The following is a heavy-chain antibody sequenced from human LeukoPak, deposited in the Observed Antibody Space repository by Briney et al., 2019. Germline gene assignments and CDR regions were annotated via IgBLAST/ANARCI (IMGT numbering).Heavy chain of an antibody. CDR3: ARDLLTVTKGD. J-gene: IGHJ4*02. CDR2: INQDGSAR. CDR1: GLTISRNW. Sequence: PGGSLRLSCAASGLTISRNWMSWVRQAPGKGLEWVANINQDGSARDYVDSVRGRFTISRDNAKNSLYLQMNSLRAEDTAVYYCARDLLTVTKGDWGQGTLVTVSS. V-gene: IGHV3-7*01. D-gene: IGHD4-17*01.